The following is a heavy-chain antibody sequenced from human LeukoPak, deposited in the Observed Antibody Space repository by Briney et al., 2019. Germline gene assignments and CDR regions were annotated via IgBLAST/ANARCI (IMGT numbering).Heavy chain of an antibody. CDR2: INHSGST. J-gene: IGHJ4*02. CDR3: ARGLAVAGVGVDY. CDR1: GGSFSGDY. Sequence: PSETLSLTCAVYGGSFSGDYWNWIRQPPGKGLEWIGEINHSGSTNYNPSLKSRVTISVDTSKNQFSLKLSSVTAADTAVYYCARGLAVAGVGVDYWGQGTLVTVSS. D-gene: IGHD6-19*01. V-gene: IGHV4-34*01.